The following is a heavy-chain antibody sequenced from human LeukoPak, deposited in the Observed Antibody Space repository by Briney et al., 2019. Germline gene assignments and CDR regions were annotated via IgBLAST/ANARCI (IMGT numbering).Heavy chain of an antibody. CDR2: IKQDGSKK. CDR3: TRVGYIDEGIDY. CDR1: GFPFSSYW. V-gene: IGHV3-7*04. Sequence: GGSLRLSCVASGFPFSSYWMTWVRQAPGKGLEWVANIKQDGSKKSYVDTVKGRFTISRDNAKNSLYLQMNSLRAEDTAIYYCTRVGYIDEGIDYWGQGTLVTVSS. J-gene: IGHJ4*02. D-gene: IGHD5-24*01.